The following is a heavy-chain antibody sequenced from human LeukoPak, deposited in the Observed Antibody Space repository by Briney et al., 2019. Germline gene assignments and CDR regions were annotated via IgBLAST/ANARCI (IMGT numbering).Heavy chain of an antibody. CDR1: GESFKDYY. J-gene: IGHJ3*02. D-gene: IGHD1-26*01. Sequence: KPSETLSLTCAVYGESFKDYYWNWIRQPPGKGPEWIGEINHSGSSNYNPSLKSRVTISVDTSKNQFSLKLSSVTAADTAVYYCARGGGVGATKDDAFDIWGQGTMVTVSS. CDR3: ARGGGVGATKDDAFDI. CDR2: INHSGSS. V-gene: IGHV4-34*01.